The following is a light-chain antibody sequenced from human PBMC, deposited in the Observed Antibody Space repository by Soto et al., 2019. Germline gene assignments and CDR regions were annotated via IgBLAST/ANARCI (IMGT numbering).Light chain of an antibody. CDR1: QSISSW. CDR2: DAS. V-gene: IGKV1-5*01. J-gene: IGKJ2*01. Sequence: DIQMTQSPSTLSASVGDRVTITCRASQSISSWLVWYQQKPGKAPKLLIYDASSLESGVPSRFSGSGSGTEFTLTIFLLQHDDFATYYCQQYNSPDTFGQGTKLEIK. CDR3: QQYNSPDT.